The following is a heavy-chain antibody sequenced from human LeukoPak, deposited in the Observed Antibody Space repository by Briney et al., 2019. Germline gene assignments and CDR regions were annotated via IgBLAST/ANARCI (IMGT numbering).Heavy chain of an antibody. CDR3: ARVDTVMAYYFDL. CDR2: IYSGGTT. Sequence: PGGSLRHSCAASGFTVSTNCMTWVRQAPGKGLEWVSTIYSGGTTYYADSVMGRFTISRHNSRNTLYLQMNSLRAEDTAVYYCARVDTVMAYYFDLWGQGTLVTVSS. D-gene: IGHD5-18*01. CDR1: GFTVSTNC. V-gene: IGHV3-53*04. J-gene: IGHJ4*02.